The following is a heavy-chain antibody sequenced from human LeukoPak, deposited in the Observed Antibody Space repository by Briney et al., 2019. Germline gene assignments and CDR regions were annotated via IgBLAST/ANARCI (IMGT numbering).Heavy chain of an antibody. CDR3: ARAPDGRFDP. CDR1: GYSISSGYY. CDR2: IYHSGST. J-gene: IGHJ5*02. D-gene: IGHD1-26*01. Sequence: SETLSLTCAVSGYSISSGYYWGWIRQPPGKGLEWIGSIYHSGSTYYNPSLKSRVTILVDTSKNQFSLKLSSVTAADTAVYYCARAPDGRFDPWGQGTLVTVSS. V-gene: IGHV4-38-2*01.